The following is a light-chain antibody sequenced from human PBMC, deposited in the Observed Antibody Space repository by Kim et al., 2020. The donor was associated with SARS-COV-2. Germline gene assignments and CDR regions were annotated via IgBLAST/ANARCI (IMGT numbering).Light chain of an antibody. V-gene: IGKV1-5*03. CDR2: KSS. CDR1: GSICDW. Sequence: SAAVGDRVTIPCRSSGSICDWFARYQQKPGKGSKVLIYKSSYLGGGVPTRFSGSGSWTEFTLTISSLRPDGFATYYCQHYSQFPYSFGQGTRLEI. CDR3: QHYSQFPYS. J-gene: IGKJ2*01.